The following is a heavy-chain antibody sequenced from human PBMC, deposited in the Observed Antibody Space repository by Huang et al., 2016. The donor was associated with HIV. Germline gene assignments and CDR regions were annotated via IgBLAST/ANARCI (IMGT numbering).Heavy chain of an antibody. D-gene: IGHD3-3*01. J-gene: IGHJ4*02. V-gene: IGHV3-23*01. CDR2: ISSNGETS. CDR3: AKGRATILDRLDS. Sequence: EVQLLESGGGLVRPGGSLRLSCAASGVNFSRYAMSWVRPAAGKGLEWVAVISSNGETSDYTDSVKGRFTISRDNSKNMVSMQMHSLRVEDTAVYYCAKGRATILDRLDSWGQGTLVTVSS. CDR1: GVNFSRYA.